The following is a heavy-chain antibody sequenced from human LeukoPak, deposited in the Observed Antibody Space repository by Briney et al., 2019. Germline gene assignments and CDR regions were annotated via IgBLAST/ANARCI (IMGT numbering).Heavy chain of an antibody. CDR3: TRGPTDYGDYGSPFDV. CDR2: VNPTRGAT. V-gene: IGHV1-46*01. J-gene: IGHJ3*01. Sequence: ASVTVSCKASGYIFTTYYVHWVRQAPGKTFEWVGVVNPTRGATTYARKFQGRVTMTSDTSTSTVYMVVSSLGFDDRAFYYCTRGPTDYGDYGSPFDVWGQGTMVTVSS. D-gene: IGHD4-17*01. CDR1: GYIFTTYY.